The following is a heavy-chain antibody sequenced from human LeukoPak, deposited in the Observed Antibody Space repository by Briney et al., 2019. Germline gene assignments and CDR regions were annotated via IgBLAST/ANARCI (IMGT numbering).Heavy chain of an antibody. V-gene: IGHV1-18*01. CDR1: GYTFTSYG. J-gene: IGHJ6*03. Sequence: ASVKVSCKASGYTFTSYGISWVRQAPGQGLEWMGWISAYNGNTNYAQKLQGRVTMTTDTSTSTAYMELRSLRSDDTAVYYCARDCPARPPECYYYYMDVWGKGTTVTVSS. D-gene: IGHD6-6*01. CDR3: ARDCPARPPECYYYYMDV. CDR2: ISAYNGNT.